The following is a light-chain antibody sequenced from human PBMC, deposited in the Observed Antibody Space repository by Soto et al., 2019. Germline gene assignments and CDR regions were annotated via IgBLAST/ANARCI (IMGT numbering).Light chain of an antibody. J-gene: IGLJ3*02. CDR1: SSDIGGYNY. V-gene: IGLV2-14*01. CDR3: SSYTTGNSRV. Sequence: QSVLTQPASVSGSPGQSITISCTGTSSDIGGYNYVSWYQQHPGKAPKLMIYDVNNRPSGVSNRFSGSKSGNAAFLAISGLQADDDADYYCSSYTTGNSRVFGGGTKLTVL. CDR2: DVN.